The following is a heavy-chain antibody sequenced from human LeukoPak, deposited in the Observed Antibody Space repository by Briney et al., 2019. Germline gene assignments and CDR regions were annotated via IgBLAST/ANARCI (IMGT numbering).Heavy chain of an antibody. Sequence: GGSLRLSRAASVFTFSTYSMHWVRQAPGKGLEWVSYISRSGSSTIYYADSVQGRFTISRDNARNSLYLQMFSLRGEDRALSYCARGLETTGWYKAFDIWGQGTMVTVSS. CDR1: VFTFSTYS. D-gene: IGHD6-19*01. CDR2: ISRSGSSTI. J-gene: IGHJ3*02. V-gene: IGHV3-48*01. CDR3: ARGLETTGWYKAFDI.